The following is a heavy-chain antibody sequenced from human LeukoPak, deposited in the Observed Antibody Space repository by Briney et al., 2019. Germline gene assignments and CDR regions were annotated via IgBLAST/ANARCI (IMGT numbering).Heavy chain of an antibody. CDR2: IIPIFGTA. CDR1: GGTFSSYA. Sequence: SVKVSCKASGGTFSSYAISWVRQAPGQGLEWMGGIIPIFGTANYAQKFQGRVTITTDESTSTAYMKLSSLRSEDTAVYYCASFNSSGWYPPYYYMDVWGKGTTVTVSS. J-gene: IGHJ6*03. V-gene: IGHV1-69*05. D-gene: IGHD6-13*01. CDR3: ASFNSSGWYPPYYYMDV.